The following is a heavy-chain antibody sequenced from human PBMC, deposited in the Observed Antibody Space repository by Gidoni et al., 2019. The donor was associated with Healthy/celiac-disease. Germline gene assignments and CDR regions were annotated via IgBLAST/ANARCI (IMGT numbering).Heavy chain of an antibody. CDR1: GFTFCSYA. J-gene: IGHJ4*02. CDR3: AKDPYSSSWYPDFDY. Sequence: EVPLFESWGGFVQPGGSLRLSCAASGFTFCSYAMSWVRQAPGNGLEWVSAISGSGGSTYYEDSVKGRFTIYRDKAKNTLYLQMNSLRAEDTAVYYCAKDPYSSSWYPDFDYWGQGTLVTVSS. CDR2: ISGSGGST. D-gene: IGHD6-13*01. V-gene: IGHV3-23*01.